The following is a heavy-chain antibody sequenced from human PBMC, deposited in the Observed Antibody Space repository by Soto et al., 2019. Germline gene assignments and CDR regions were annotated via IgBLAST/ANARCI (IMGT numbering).Heavy chain of an antibody. CDR2: MNPNSGNT. Sequence: ASVKLSCKASGYTFTSYDINWVRQATGQGLEWMGWMNPNSGNTGYAQKFQGRVTMTRNTSISTAYMELSSLRSEDTAVYYCARGREVVPNYYYYGMDVWGQGTTVTVSS. CDR1: GYTFTSYD. CDR3: ARGREVVPNYYYYGMDV. V-gene: IGHV1-8*01. J-gene: IGHJ6*02. D-gene: IGHD2-2*01.